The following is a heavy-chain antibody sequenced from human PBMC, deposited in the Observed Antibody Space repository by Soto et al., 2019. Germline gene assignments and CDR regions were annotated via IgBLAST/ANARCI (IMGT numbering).Heavy chain of an antibody. CDR1: GFTFSTYA. V-gene: IGHV3-23*01. CDR2: VTNLGGTI. J-gene: IGHJ4*02. D-gene: IGHD2-2*03. CDR3: AKDGNNGYAFDH. Sequence: GVSLRLSCAASGFTFSTYAMSWVRQAPGTGLEWVSGVTNLGGTINYADSVKGRFTISRDNSKNTLYLQMSSLRAEDTAVYYCAKDGNNGYAFDHWGQGTLVTVSS.